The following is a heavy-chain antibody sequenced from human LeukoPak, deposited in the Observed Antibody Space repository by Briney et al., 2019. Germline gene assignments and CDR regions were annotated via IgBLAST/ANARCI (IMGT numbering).Heavy chain of an antibody. V-gene: IGHV3-23*01. D-gene: IGHD3-10*01. CDR2: ISDSGGST. Sequence: PGGSLRLSCAASGLTYSNYAMSWVRQAPGKGLEWVSGISDSGGSTYYADSVKRRFIISRDNSKNTLYLQMNSLRAEDTAVYYCAKLGIIIIGFHKEAYYFDCWGQGTLVTVSS. CDR3: AKLGIIIIGFHKEAYYFDC. J-gene: IGHJ4*02. CDR1: GLTYSNYA.